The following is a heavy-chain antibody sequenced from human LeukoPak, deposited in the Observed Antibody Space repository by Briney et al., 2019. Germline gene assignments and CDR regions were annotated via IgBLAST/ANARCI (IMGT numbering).Heavy chain of an antibody. CDR2: IYYSGST. CDR3: ARQGGYYGSGSYYYYYGMDV. J-gene: IGHJ6*02. Sequence: SETLSLTCTVSGGSVSSGSYYWSWIRQPPGKGLEWIGYIYYSGSTNYNPSLKSRVTISVDTSKNQFSLKLSSVTAADTAVYYCARQGGYYGSGSYYYYYGMDVWGQGTTVTVSS. D-gene: IGHD3-10*01. CDR1: GGSVSSGSYY. V-gene: IGHV4-61*01.